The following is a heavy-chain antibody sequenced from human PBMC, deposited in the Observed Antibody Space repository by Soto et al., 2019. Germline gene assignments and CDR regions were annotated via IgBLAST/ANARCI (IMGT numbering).Heavy chain of an antibody. D-gene: IGHD6-13*01. J-gene: IGHJ4*02. V-gene: IGHV1-69*08. Sequence: QVQLVQSGAEVKKPGSSVKVSCKASGGTFSSYTISWVRQAPGQGLEWMGRIIPILGMANYAQKFQGRVTITADKSTSTAYMELSSLRSEDTAVYYCARDGYSSSWSNYWGQGTLVTVSS. CDR3: ARDGYSSSWSNY. CDR1: GGTFSSYT. CDR2: IIPILGMA.